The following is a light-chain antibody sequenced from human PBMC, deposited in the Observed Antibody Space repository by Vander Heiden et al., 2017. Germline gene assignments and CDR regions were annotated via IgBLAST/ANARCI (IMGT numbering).Light chain of an antibody. J-gene: IGKJ4*01. Sequence: DIQLTQSPSFLSASVGDRVTITCRASQGISSYLAWYQQKPGKAPKLLIYAASTLQSGVPSRFSGSGSGTEFTLTISSLQPEDFATYYCQQLNSYPLTFGAGVKAEIQ. V-gene: IGKV1-9*01. CDR1: QGISSY. CDR3: QQLNSYPLT. CDR2: AAS.